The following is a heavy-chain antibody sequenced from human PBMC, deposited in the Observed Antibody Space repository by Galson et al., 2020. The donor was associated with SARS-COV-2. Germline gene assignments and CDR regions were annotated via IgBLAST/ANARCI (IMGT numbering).Heavy chain of an antibody. CDR2: MWSDGSDE. V-gene: IGHV3-33*01. Sequence: GESLKISCATSGFSFMKYAMHWVRQAPGKGLEWVALMWSDGSDENYADSVKGRFTISRDNSKNTLYLQMNNLRVEDTAMYYCARGNGSGAYLIDYCGQGTLVTVSS. CDR3: ARGNGSGAYLIDY. J-gene: IGHJ4*02. D-gene: IGHD1-1*01. CDR1: GFSFMKYA.